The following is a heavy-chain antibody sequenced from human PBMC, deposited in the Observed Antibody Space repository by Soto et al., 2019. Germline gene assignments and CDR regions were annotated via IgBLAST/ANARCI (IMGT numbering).Heavy chain of an antibody. D-gene: IGHD6-19*01. Sequence: QVQLVQSGAEVKRPGASVKVSCKASGYMFTGFYLHWVRQAPGQGLEWMGWINPNNGVTTYAKNFQGRVTMTRDSSISTAYMELRSLRSDDTAVYFCAAAAIPVAGRHPDFWGQGTVVTVS. CDR1: GYMFTGFY. CDR2: INPNNGVT. CDR3: AAAAIPVAGRHPDF. J-gene: IGHJ4*02. V-gene: IGHV1-2*02.